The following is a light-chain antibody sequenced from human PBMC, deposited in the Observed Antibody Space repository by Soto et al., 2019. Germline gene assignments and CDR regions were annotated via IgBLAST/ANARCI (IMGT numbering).Light chain of an antibody. J-gene: IGKJ5*01. Sequence: DIQLTQSPSTLSAAVGDSVTITCRASQNIRNLLAWYQQQPGKAPKPLIYDASTLKTGVPSRFSGSGSGSEFNFTSTGLQPDDFATYFCQQYNTYATFGQGTRLDI. CDR3: QQYNTYAT. CDR2: DAS. CDR1: QNIRNL. V-gene: IGKV1-5*01.